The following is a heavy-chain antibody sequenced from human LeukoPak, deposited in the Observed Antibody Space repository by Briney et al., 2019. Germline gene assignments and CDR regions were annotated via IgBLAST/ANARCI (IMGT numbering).Heavy chain of an antibody. CDR3: ARGKSVATAPRHPFDY. Sequence: ASVKVSCKASGYSFTSYGISWVRQAPGHGLEWMGWISGYNYNTNYAQKFRGRVTMTTDTSTNTVDMELRSLRSDDTAVYYCARGKSVATAPRHPFDYWGQGTLVTVST. CDR1: GYSFTSYG. V-gene: IGHV1-18*01. D-gene: IGHD5-12*01. J-gene: IGHJ4*02. CDR2: ISGYNYNT.